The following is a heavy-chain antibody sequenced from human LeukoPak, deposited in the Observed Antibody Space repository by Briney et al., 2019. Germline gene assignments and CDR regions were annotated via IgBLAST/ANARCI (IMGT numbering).Heavy chain of an antibody. J-gene: IGHJ5*02. CDR1: GYSFTSYW. Sequence: GESLKISCKGSGYSFTSYWIGWVRQMAGKGLEWMGIIYPGDSGTRYCASFEGQVTISAGKSIKTAYLQWSSLKASDTAMYYCARGAPIVVVPAAFWFDPWGQGNLVTVSS. CDR2: IYPGDSGT. CDR3: ARGAPIVVVPAAFWFDP. V-gene: IGHV5-51*01. D-gene: IGHD2-2*01.